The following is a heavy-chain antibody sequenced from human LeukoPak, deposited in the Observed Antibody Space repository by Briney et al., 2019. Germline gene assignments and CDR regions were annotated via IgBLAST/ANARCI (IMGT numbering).Heavy chain of an antibody. CDR3: ARDHGLVGALDY. V-gene: IGHV3-48*04. D-gene: IGHD1-26*01. Sequence: GGSLRLSCAASGFTFSSYSMNWVRQVPGKGLEWVSYFSSSSSTMYYADSVKGRFTISRDNAKNSLYLQMSSLRAEDTAVYFCARDHGLVGALDYWGQGTLVTVSS. CDR2: FSSSSSTM. J-gene: IGHJ4*02. CDR1: GFTFSSYS.